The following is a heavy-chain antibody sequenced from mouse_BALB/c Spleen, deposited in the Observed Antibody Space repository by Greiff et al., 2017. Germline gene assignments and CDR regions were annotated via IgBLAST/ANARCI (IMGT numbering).Heavy chain of an antibody. V-gene: IGHV5-6-3*01. Sequence: EVKVEESGGGLVQPGGSLKLSCAASGFTFSSYGMSWVRQTPDKRLELVATINSNGGSTYYPDSVKGRFTISRDNAKNTLYLQMSSLKSEDTAMYYCARVDYYGYPFAYWGQGTLVTVSA. CDR2: INSNGGST. D-gene: IGHD1-2*01. CDR1: GFTFSSYG. J-gene: IGHJ3*01. CDR3: ARVDYYGYPFAY.